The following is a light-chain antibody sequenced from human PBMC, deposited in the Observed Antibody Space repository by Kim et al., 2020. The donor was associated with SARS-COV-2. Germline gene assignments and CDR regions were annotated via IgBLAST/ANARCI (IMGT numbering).Light chain of an antibody. V-gene: IGLV3-21*02. CDR3: QVWDTSSDTFV. J-gene: IGLJ1*01. Sequence: RVHWYQQKPGPGPLPVFSNNFARASGVPGRFSGSTAGNTATLTISRVEGGDVADYYSQVWDTSSDTFVFGTGTKVTVL. CDR1: R. CDR2: NNF.